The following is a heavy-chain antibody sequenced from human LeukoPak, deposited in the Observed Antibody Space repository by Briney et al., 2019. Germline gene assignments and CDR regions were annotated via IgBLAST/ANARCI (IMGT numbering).Heavy chain of an antibody. CDR3: ARYDTRPKYFDY. J-gene: IGHJ4*02. CDR1: GYTFTSYG. V-gene: IGHV1-46*01. CDR2: INPSGGST. D-gene: IGHD3-22*01. Sequence: ASVKVSCKASGYTFTSYGISWVRQAPGQGLEWMGIINPSGGSTTYAQKFQGRVTMTRDMSTSTVYMELSSLRSEDTAVYYCARYDTRPKYFDYWGQGTLVTVSS.